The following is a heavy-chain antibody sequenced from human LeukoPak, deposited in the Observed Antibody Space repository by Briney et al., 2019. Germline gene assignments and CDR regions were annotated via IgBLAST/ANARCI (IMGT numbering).Heavy chain of an antibody. Sequence: GGSLRLSCAASGFTFSSYVMNWVRQAPGKRLEWVSTITGSGGNTYYADSVKGRFTISRDNSKNTLDLQMNSLRVEDMAVYYCAKGGGDHYYGSSGHYYYFYMDVWGKGTTVTVSS. D-gene: IGHD3-22*01. CDR1: GFTFSSYV. CDR3: AKGGGDHYYGSSGHYYYFYMDV. CDR2: ITGSGGNT. V-gene: IGHV3-23*01. J-gene: IGHJ6*03.